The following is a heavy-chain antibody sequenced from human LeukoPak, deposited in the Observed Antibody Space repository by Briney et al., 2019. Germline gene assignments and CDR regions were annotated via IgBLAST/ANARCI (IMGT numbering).Heavy chain of an antibody. J-gene: IGHJ4*02. CDR1: GGSISSYH. Sequence: PSETLSLTCTVSGGSISSYHWSWIRQPPGKGLEWIGYIYYSGSTNYNPSLKSRVTISVDTSKNQFSLKLSSVTAADTAVYYCARTVTSFDYWGQGTLVTVSS. CDR2: IYYSGST. CDR3: ARTVTSFDY. V-gene: IGHV4-59*01. D-gene: IGHD4-17*01.